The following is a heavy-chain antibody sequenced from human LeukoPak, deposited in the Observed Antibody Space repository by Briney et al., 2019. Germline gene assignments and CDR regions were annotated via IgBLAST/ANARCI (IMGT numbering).Heavy chain of an antibody. D-gene: IGHD5/OR15-5a*01. CDR3: ARGQSRKDYYYMDV. J-gene: IGHJ6*03. Sequence: GGSLRLSCAASAVTFSSYSMNWVRQAPGKGLEWVSSISSSSSYIYYADSVKCRFTISRDNAKNSLYLQMNSLRAEDTAVYYCARGQSRKDYYYMDVWGKGTTVTVSS. V-gene: IGHV3-21*01. CDR2: ISSSSSYI. CDR1: AVTFSSYS.